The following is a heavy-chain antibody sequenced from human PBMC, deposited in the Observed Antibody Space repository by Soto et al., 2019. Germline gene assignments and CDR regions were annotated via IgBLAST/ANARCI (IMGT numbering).Heavy chain of an antibody. CDR2: ISYDGSNK. CDR1: GFTFSSYG. Sequence: GGSLRLSCAASGFTFSSYGMHWVRQAPGKGLEWVAVISYDGSNKYYADSVKGRFTISRDNSKNTLYLQMNSLRSEGTAVYYCVRDSPIGSTFSGYDGIDYWGQGTLVNVSS. CDR3: VRDSPIGSTFSGYDGIDY. D-gene: IGHD5-12*01. J-gene: IGHJ4*02. V-gene: IGHV3-30*03.